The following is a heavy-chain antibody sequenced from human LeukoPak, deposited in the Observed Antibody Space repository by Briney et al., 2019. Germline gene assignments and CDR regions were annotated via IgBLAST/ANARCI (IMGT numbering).Heavy chain of an antibody. J-gene: IGHJ6*03. CDR3: ARFTTNGDYYSTPDNYYYYYYMDV. CDR1: GFTFSSYA. V-gene: IGHV3-64*01. D-gene: IGHD2-21*02. CDR2: ISSNGGST. Sequence: GGSLRLSCAASGFTFSSYAMHWVRQAPGKGLEYVSAISSNGGSTYYANSVKGRFTISRDNSKNTLYLQMGSLRAEDTAVYYCARFTTNGDYYSTPDNYYYYYYMDVWGKGTTVTVSS.